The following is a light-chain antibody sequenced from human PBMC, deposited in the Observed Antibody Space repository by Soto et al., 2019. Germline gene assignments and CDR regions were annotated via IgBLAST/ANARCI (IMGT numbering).Light chain of an antibody. V-gene: IGKV1-5*03. CDR3: QQYNSYMRT. Sequence: DIQMTQSPSTLSASVGDRVTITCRASQSISSWLAWYQQKPGKAPKLLIYKASSLESGVPSRFSGSGSGTEFTLTISSLQTDDFSNYYCQQYNSYMRTLGQGNKVEIK. CDR2: KAS. CDR1: QSISSW. J-gene: IGKJ1*01.